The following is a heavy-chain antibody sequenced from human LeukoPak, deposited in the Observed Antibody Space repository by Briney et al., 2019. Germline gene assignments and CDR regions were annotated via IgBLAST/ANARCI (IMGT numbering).Heavy chain of an antibody. CDR2: ISGGSGAK. CDR3: AKDTPLTTYTSGWSSNSFDY. J-gene: IGHJ4*02. CDR1: GFTFSSYA. V-gene: IGHV3-23*01. D-gene: IGHD6-19*01. Sequence: GGSLRLSCAASGFTFSSYAMGWGRQAPGKGLGWVSTISGGSGAKYYADSVKGRFTISRDNSKDTLYLQMHSLRAEDTAVYFCAKDTPLTTYTSGWSSNSFDYWGQGTLVAVSS.